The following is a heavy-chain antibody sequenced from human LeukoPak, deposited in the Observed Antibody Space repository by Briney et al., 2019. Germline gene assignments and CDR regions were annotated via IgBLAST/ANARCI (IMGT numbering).Heavy chain of an antibody. CDR2: INPNSGGT. CDR3: ARAGGYCGRISCPYYFDY. CDR1: RYTFSDYY. J-gene: IGHJ4*02. Sequence: GASVKVSCKASRYTFSDYYIHWVRQAPGQGLEWMGWINPNSGGTNYAQKFQGRVTMTRNTVISTAYMELSSLRSEDTAVYYCARAGGYCGRISCPYYFDYWGQGSLVAVSS. D-gene: IGHD2-15*01. V-gene: IGHV1-2*02.